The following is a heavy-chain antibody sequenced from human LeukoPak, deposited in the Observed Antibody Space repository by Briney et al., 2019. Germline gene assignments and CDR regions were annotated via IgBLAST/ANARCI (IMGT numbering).Heavy chain of an antibody. CDR2: ISGSGDTT. D-gene: IGHD3-22*01. V-gene: IGHV3-23*01. CDR1: GFIFSNYA. Sequence: PSGGSLRLSCATSGFIFSNYAVNWVRQAPGKGLEWVSIISGSGDTTYYADSVKGRFTISRDNAKNSLYLQMSSLGAEDTAVYYCARDLYDKSGYYYLGNAFDIWGQGTMVTVSS. CDR3: ARDLYDKSGYYYLGNAFDI. J-gene: IGHJ3*02.